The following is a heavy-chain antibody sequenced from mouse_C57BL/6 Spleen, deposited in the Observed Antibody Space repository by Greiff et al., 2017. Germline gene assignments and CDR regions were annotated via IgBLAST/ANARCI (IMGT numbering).Heavy chain of an antibody. J-gene: IGHJ2*01. CDR1: GYTFTDYE. CDR3: KTPSYCSNYDY. D-gene: IGHD2-5*01. CDR2: IDPETGGT. V-gene: IGHV1-15*01. Sequence: QVQLQQSGAELVRPGASVTLSCKASGYTFTDYEMHWVKQTPVHGLEWIGAIDPETGGTAYNQKFKGKAILTADKSSSTAYMELRSLTSEDSAVYDCKTPSYCSNYDYWGQGTTLTVSS.